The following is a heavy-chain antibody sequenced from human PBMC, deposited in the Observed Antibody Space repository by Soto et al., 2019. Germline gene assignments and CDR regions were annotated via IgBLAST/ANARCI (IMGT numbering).Heavy chain of an antibody. Sequence: SETLSLTRIVSGGSISSSSYYWGWIRQPPGKGLEWIGSIYYSGSTYYNPSLKSRVTISVDTSKNQFSLKLSSVTAADTAVFYCARHRARNWFDPWGQGTLVTVS. CDR1: GGSISSSSYY. D-gene: IGHD6-6*01. CDR2: IYYSGST. CDR3: ARHRARNWFDP. V-gene: IGHV4-39*01. J-gene: IGHJ5*02.